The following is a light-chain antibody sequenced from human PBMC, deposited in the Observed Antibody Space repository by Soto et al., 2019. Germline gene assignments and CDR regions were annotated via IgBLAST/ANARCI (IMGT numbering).Light chain of an antibody. CDR2: DVN. CDR3: CSYTSSNTLVYV. Sequence: QSVLTQPASVSGSPGQSITISCTGSNSDVGSYNYVSWYQHHPGEAPKLIIYDVNNRPSGVSNRFSGSKSGNTASLTISGLQAEDEADYYCCSYTSSNTLVYVFGTGTKVTV. J-gene: IGLJ1*01. V-gene: IGLV2-14*03. CDR1: NSDVGSYNY.